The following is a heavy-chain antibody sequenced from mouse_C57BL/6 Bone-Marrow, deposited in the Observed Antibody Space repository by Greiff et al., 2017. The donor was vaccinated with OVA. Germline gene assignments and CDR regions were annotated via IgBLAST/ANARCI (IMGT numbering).Heavy chain of an antibody. CDR2: ISDGGSYT. CDR3: ARDEGRPYFDY. D-gene: IGHD3-3*01. Sequence: EVKLMESGGGLVKPGGSLKLSCAASGFTFSSYAMSWVRQTPEKRLGWVATISDGGSYTYYPDNVKGRFTISRDNAKNNLDLQMSHLKSEDTAMYYCARDEGRPYFDYWGQGTTLTVSS. J-gene: IGHJ2*01. V-gene: IGHV5-4*01. CDR1: GFTFSSYA.